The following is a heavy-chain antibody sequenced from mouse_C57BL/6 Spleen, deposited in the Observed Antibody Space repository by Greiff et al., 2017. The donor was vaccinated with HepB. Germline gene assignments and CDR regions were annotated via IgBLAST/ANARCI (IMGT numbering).Heavy chain of an antibody. CDR3: ASHRFYYFRGSHNYAMDY. J-gene: IGHJ4*01. V-gene: IGHV1-72*01. D-gene: IGHD1-1*01. CDR1: GYTFTSYW. Sequence: QVQLQQPGAELVKPGASVKLSCKASGYTFTSYWMHWVKQRPGRGLEWIGRIDPNSGGTKYNEKFKSKATLTVDKSSSTAYMQLSSLTSEDSAVYYCASHRFYYFRGSHNYAMDYWGQGTSVTVSS. CDR2: IDPNSGGT.